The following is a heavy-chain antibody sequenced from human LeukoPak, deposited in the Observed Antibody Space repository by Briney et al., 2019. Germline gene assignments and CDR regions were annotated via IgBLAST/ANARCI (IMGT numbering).Heavy chain of an antibody. CDR2: IDPKNGDT. CDR3: ARLSAL. CDR1: GYPFSDDY. V-gene: IGHV1-2*02. J-gene: IGHJ4*02. Sequence: GASVKVSCKTSGYPFSDDYIHWIRQASGQGLESMGWIDPKNGDTKYAQRSQGRLTISMDTSIDTVYMELSSLRYDDTAVYYCARLSALWGQGTLVTVSS.